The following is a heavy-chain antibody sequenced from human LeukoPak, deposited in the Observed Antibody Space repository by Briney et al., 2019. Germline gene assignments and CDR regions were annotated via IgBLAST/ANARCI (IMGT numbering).Heavy chain of an antibody. CDR2: IYYSGST. J-gene: IGHJ4*02. V-gene: IGHV4-59*01. Sequence: SVTLSLTCTGSGGSISSYYWSWIRQPPGKGLEWIGYIYYSGSTNYNPSLKSRVTISVDTSKNQFSLKLSSVTAADTAVYYCASNYIADYYFDYWGQGTLVTVSS. D-gene: IGHD3-10*01. CDR1: GGSISSYY. CDR3: ASNYIADYYFDY.